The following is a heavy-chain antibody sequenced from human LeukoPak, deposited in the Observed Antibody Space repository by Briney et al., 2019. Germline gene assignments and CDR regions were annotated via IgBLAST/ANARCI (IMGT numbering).Heavy chain of an antibody. D-gene: IGHD2-15*01. Sequence: GGSLRLSCAASGFTFSSYAMHGVRQARGKGREWVAVISYDGSNKYYADSVKGRFTISRDNSKNTLYLQMNSLRAEDTAVYYCARGAVAARVVYFDYWGQGTLVTVSS. CDR3: ARGAVAARVVYFDY. CDR1: GFTFSSYA. J-gene: IGHJ4*02. CDR2: ISYDGSNK. V-gene: IGHV3-30-3*01.